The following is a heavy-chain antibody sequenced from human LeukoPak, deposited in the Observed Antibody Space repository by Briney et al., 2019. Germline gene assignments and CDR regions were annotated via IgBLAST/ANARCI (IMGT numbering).Heavy chain of an antibody. CDR1: GFTFSGYS. Sequence: GGSLRLSCAASGFTFSGYSMNWVRQAPGKGLEWVSYSSSSSSIYYADSVKGRFTISRDNSKNTLYLQMNSLRAEDTALYSCFGGSGYNSDYWGQGTLVTVSP. D-gene: IGHD3-22*01. CDR3: FGGSGYNSDY. V-gene: IGHV3-48*01. J-gene: IGHJ4*02. CDR2: SSSSSSI.